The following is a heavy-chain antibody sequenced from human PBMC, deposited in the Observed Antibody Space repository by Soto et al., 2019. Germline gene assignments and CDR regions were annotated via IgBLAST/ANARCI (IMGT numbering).Heavy chain of an antibody. V-gene: IGHV4-4*07. D-gene: IGHD5-18*01. CDR3: ASVIQLWSTGGDWFDP. CDR2: IYTSGST. CDR1: GGSISSYY. Sequence: QVQLQESGPGLVKPSETLSLTCTVSGGSISSYYWSWIRQPAGKGLEWIGRIYTSGSTNYNPSLKSRVTMSVDTSKNQFSLKLSSVTAADTAVYYCASVIQLWSTGGDWFDPWGQGTLVTVSS. J-gene: IGHJ5*02.